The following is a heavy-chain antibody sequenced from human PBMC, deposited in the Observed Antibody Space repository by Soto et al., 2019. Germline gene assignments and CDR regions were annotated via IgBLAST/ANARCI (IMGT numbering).Heavy chain of an antibody. V-gene: IGHV1-69*08. J-gene: IGHJ4*02. Sequence: QVQLVQSGAEMKKPGSSVKLYCKTSGGSFRSHTISWVRQAPGQGLEWMGRFTPILGMTNYAQSFQGRVTLTADKSTTTAYMDLSDLKSDDTAVYYCATDSGTGGGCHSLWYWGQGTLVTVSS. CDR3: ATDSGTGGGCHSLWY. CDR2: FTPILGMT. D-gene: IGHD2-15*01. CDR1: GGSFRSHT.